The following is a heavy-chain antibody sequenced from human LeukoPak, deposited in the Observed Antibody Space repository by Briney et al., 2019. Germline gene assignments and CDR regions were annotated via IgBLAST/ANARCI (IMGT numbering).Heavy chain of an antibody. CDR3: ARETMVRGNLGWFDP. V-gene: IGHV1-69*06. Sequence: ASVKVSCKASGGTFSSYAISWVRQAPGQGLEWMGGIIPIFGTANYAQKFQGRVTITADKSTSTAYMELSSLRSEDTAVYYCARETMVRGNLGWFDPWGQGTLVTVSS. J-gene: IGHJ5*02. CDR1: GGTFSSYA. CDR2: IIPIFGTA. D-gene: IGHD3-10*01.